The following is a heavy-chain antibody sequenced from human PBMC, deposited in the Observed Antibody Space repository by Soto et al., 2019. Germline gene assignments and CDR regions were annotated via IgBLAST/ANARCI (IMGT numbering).Heavy chain of an antibody. CDR3: ARELRVTIPPYYYYGMDV. V-gene: IGHV3-11*01. Sequence: GGSLRLSCAASGFTFSDYYMSWIRQAPGKGLEWVSYISSSGSTIYYADSVKGRFTISRDNAKNSLYLQMNSLRAEDTAVYYCARELRVTIPPYYYYGMDVWGQGPTVTVSS. D-gene: IGHD2-2*02. J-gene: IGHJ6*02. CDR1: GFTFSDYY. CDR2: ISSSGSTI.